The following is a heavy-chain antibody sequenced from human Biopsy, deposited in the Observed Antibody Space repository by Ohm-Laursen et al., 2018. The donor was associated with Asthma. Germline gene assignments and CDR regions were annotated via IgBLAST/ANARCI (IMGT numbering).Heavy chain of an antibody. D-gene: IGHD2-21*02. J-gene: IGHJ6*02. V-gene: IGHV3-48*01. CDR1: GFTFSSYG. CDR2: ISSSSSTI. CDR3: ARDAGYCGGDCYSLLEYYYYYYGMDV. Sequence: SLRLSCSASGFTFSSYGMHWVRQAPGKGLEWVSYISSSSSTIYYADSVKGRFTISRDNAKNSLYLQVNSLRGEDTAVYYCARDAGYCGGDCYSLLEYYYYYYGMDVWGQGTTVTVSS.